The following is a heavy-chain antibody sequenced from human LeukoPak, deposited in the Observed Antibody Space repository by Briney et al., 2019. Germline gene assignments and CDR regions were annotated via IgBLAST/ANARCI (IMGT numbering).Heavy chain of an antibody. J-gene: IGHJ4*02. CDR1: GFTFSSYW. V-gene: IGHV3-7*01. D-gene: IGHD1-26*01. CDR2: IKQDGSEK. CDR3: ARDRQVGATVDYFDY. Sequence: GGSQRLSCAASGFTFSSYWMSWVRQAPGKGLEWVANIKQDGSEKYYVDSVKGRFTISRGNAKNSLYLQMNSLRAEDTAVYYCARDRQVGATVDYFDYWGQGTLVTVSS.